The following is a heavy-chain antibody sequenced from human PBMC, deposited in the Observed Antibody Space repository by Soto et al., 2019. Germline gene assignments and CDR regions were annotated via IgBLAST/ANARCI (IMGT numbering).Heavy chain of an antibody. CDR2: IYYSGST. V-gene: IGHV4-61*01. CDR3: ARGVFAVTTIYFDY. Sequence: PSETLSLTCAVSGGSVSSGSYYWSWIRQPPGKGLEWIGYIYYSGSTNYNPSLKSRVTISVDTSKNQFSLKLSSVTAADTAVYYCARGVFAVTTIYFDYWGQGTLVTVSS. CDR1: GGSVSSGSYY. J-gene: IGHJ4*02. D-gene: IGHD4-17*01.